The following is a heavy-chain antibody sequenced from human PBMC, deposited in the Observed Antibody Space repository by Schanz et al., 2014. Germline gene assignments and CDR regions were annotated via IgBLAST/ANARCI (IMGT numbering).Heavy chain of an antibody. CDR1: GFSFSSYA. CDR2: ISGSGGNT. J-gene: IGHJ4*02. V-gene: IGHV3-23*04. CDR3: ARGGPAYYFDD. Sequence: EVQVVESGGGLVQPGGSLRLSCTASGFSFSSYAMSWVRQAPGKGLEWVSAISGSGGNTYYADSVKGRFTISRDNSKNTVYIQMNSLRAEDTAVYYCARGGPAYYFDDWGQGTLVTVSS.